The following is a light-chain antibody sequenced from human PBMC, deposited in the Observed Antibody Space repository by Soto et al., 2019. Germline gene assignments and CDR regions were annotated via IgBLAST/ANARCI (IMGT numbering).Light chain of an antibody. CDR1: QSVSSY. CDR3: QHYDSLPIT. V-gene: IGKV3-11*01. J-gene: IGKJ5*01. Sequence: EIVLTQSPATLSLSPGERATLSCRASQSVSSYLAWYQQKPGQAPRLLIYDASNRATGIPARFSGSGSGTDFTLTISSLEPEDFAVFYCQHYDSLPITFGQGTRLETK. CDR2: DAS.